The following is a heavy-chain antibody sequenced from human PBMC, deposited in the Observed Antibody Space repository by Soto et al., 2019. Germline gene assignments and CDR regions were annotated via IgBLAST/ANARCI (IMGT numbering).Heavy chain of an antibody. V-gene: IGHV4-4*01. J-gene: IGHJ4*02. D-gene: IGHD3-10*01. Sequence: TLSLTCAVSGVSLTSGNWWTWVRQSPQRGLEYIGEIFHDGTANYYPSFERRVAMSVDTSRNQFSLKLTSVTAAYTAVYFCARLVYDTRLNYMYFDFWCPGTLVTVSS. CDR1: GVSLTSGNW. CDR2: IFHDGTA. CDR3: ARLVYDTRLNYMYFDF.